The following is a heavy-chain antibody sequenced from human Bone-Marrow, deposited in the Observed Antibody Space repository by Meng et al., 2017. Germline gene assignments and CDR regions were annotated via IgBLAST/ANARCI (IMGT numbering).Heavy chain of an antibody. V-gene: IGHV4-4*02. Sequence: QMQVQEAGPWLVKPSGTLSLTCVVSGGSISSIDWWSWVRQPPGKGLEWIGEIYHGGDTNYNPSLKSRVTIAIDKSKNQFSLKLSSVTAADTAVYYCARGRDGYALGAYFQHWGQGTLVTVSS. CDR2: IYHGGDT. J-gene: IGHJ1*01. CDR1: GGSISSIDW. D-gene: IGHD5-24*01. CDR3: ARGRDGYALGAYFQH.